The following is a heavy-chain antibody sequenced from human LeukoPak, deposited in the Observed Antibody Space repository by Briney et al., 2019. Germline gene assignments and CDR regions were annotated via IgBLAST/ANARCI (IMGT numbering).Heavy chain of an antibody. J-gene: IGHJ4*02. CDR1: GYTFTSYG. V-gene: IGHV1-18*04. Sequence: ASVKVSCKASGYTFTSYGISWVRQAPGQGLEWMGWISTYNGNTDYAQKLQGRLTMTTDTSTSTAYMELRSLRSDDTAVYYCATGIAVAGTGGYFDYWGQGTLVTVSS. CDR3: ATGIAVAGTGGYFDY. CDR2: ISTYNGNT. D-gene: IGHD6-19*01.